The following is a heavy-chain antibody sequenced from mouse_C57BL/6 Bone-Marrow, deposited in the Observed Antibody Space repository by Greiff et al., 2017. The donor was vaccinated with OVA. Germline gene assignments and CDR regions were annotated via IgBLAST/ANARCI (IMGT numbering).Heavy chain of an antibody. CDR1: GYSITSGYY. Sequence: EVKLMESGPGLVKPSQSLSLTCSVTGYSITSGYYWNWIRQFPGNKLEWMGYISYDGSNNYNPSLKNRISITRDTSKNQFFLKLNSVTTEDTATYYCARSYYGSRYYFDYWGQGTTLTVSS. J-gene: IGHJ2*01. D-gene: IGHD1-1*01. CDR2: ISYDGSN. V-gene: IGHV3-6*01. CDR3: ARSYYGSRYYFDY.